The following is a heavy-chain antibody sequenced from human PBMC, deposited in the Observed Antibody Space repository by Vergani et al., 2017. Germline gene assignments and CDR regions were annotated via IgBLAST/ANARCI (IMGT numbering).Heavy chain of an antibody. CDR3: VRRRGELQEVDY. J-gene: IGHJ4*02. CDR2: VYARDSIT. V-gene: IGHV5-51*01. CDR1: GYTFTDYW. Sequence: EVQLVQSGAEVKKPGESLQISCEGSGYTFTDYWVGWVRQKPGKGLEWMGVVYARDSITRYSLSFEGQVTISADKSINTAYLEWDSLRASDSAMYYCVRRRGELQEVDYWGQGTLVTV. D-gene: IGHD1-26*01.